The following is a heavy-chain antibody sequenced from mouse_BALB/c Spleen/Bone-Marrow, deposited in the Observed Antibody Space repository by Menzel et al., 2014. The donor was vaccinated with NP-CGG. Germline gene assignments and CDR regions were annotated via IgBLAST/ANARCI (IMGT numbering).Heavy chain of an antibody. Sequence: EVHLVESGGGLVQPGGSLNLSCAASGFDFSRYWMSWARQAPGKGQEWIGEINPGSSTINYTPSLKDKFIISRDNAKNTLYLQMSKVRSEDTALYYCARNDYDEGFAMDYGGQGTSVTVSS. V-gene: IGHV4-2*02. J-gene: IGHJ4*01. D-gene: IGHD2-4*01. CDR1: GFDFSRYW. CDR3: ARNDYDEGFAMDY. CDR2: INPGSSTI.